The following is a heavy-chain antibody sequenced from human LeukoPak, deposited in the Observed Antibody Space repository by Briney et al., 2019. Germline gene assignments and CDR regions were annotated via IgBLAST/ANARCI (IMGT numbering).Heavy chain of an antibody. CDR3: ARESYSRGWYEVDY. Sequence: GGSLRLSCAASGFTFSSYWMSWVRQAPGKGLEWVANIKQDGSEKYYVDSVKGRFTISRDNAKNSLYLQMNSLRAEDTAVYYCARESYSRGWYEVDYWGQGTLVTVSS. J-gene: IGHJ4*02. CDR2: IKQDGSEK. D-gene: IGHD6-19*01. CDR1: GFTFSSYW. V-gene: IGHV3-7*01.